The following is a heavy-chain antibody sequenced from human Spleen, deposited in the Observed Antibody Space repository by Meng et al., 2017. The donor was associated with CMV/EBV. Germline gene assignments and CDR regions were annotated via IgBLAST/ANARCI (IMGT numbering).Heavy chain of an antibody. Sequence: GGSLRLSCAASGFTFEHYAMHWVRQAPGKGLEWVSGISWKSGDKYYGDPVKGRFTISRDNARNSLYLQMNSLRVEDTAVYYCASRDDWAFDRWGRGTVVTVSS. V-gene: IGHV3-9*01. CDR3: ASRDDWAFDR. D-gene: IGHD3-9*01. CDR2: ISWKSGDK. J-gene: IGHJ3*01. CDR1: GFTFEHYA.